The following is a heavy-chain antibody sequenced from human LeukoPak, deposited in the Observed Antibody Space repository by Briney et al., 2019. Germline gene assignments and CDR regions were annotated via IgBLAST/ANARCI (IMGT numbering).Heavy chain of an antibody. V-gene: IGHV2-70*11. CDR1: GVSLSTRGMC. J-gene: IGHJ4*02. CDR3: ARITHSYGYYFDY. CDR2: IDWDDDK. D-gene: IGHD5-18*01. Sequence: SGPSLFKPTQTLTLTCTFSGVSLSTRGMCVSWIRQPPGKALEWLSRIDWDDDKYYSTSLKTRLTISKHTSKNQVVLTMTNMDPVDTATYYCARITHSYGYYFDYWGQGTLVTVSS.